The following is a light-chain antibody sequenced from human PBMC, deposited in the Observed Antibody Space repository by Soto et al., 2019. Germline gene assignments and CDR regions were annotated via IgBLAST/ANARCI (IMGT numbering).Light chain of an antibody. Sequence: TQAPDTRSLSARDSATLSCRTSQSFSSSYLAWYHQKPGQAPRLLIYGASNRATGIPDRFSGSWSETCFTPTISRREPDDFAVYYCQQDGTFGQGTKVDIK. J-gene: IGKJ1*01. CDR1: QSFSSSY. CDR3: QQDGT. V-gene: IGKV3-20*01. CDR2: GAS.